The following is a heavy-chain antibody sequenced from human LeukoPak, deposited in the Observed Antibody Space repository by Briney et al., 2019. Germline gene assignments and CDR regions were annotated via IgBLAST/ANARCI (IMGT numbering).Heavy chain of an antibody. CDR1: GFTFSSDS. Sequence: GGSLRLSCAPSGFTFSSDSMNWVREAPGKGLGWVSSISSSSSYIYYADSVKGRFTISRDNAKNSLYLQMNSLRAEDTAVYYCASDYGGNSGDYWGQGTLVTVSS. V-gene: IGHV3-21*01. D-gene: IGHD4-23*01. J-gene: IGHJ4*02. CDR2: ISSSSSYI. CDR3: ASDYGGNSGDY.